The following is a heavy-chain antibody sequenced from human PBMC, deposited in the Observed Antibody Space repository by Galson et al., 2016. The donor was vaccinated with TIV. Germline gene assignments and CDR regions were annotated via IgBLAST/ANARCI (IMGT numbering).Heavy chain of an antibody. J-gene: IGHJ4*02. V-gene: IGHV4-59*08. CDR2: IYYSGST. D-gene: IGHD6-13*01. Sequence: LSLTCTVSGDSISNYYWSWIRQPPGKGLEWIGYIYYSGSTNYSPSLKSRVTISRDTSKNQFSLKLSSVTAADTAVYYCARQSGYGSSWFPYYFDYWGQGTLVTVSS. CDR3: ARQSGYGSSWFPYYFDY. CDR1: GDSISNYY.